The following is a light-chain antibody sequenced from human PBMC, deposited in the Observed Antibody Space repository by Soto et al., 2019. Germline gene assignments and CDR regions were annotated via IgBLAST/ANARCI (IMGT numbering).Light chain of an antibody. CDR3: MQGTRWPWT. V-gene: IGKV2-30*02. J-gene: IGKJ1*01. CDR1: QSLMHSDGNTY. CDR2: EVS. Sequence: DVVMTQSPLSLPVTLGQPASISCRASQSLMHSDGNTYLNWFQQRPGQSPRRLIYEVSDLDSGVQDRFSGSGTGTDVTLKISRVEAEDVGVDYCMQGTRWPWTFGQGTEVEIK.